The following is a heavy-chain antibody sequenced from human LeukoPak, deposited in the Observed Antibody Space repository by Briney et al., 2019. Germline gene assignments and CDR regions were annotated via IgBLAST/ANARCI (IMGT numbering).Heavy chain of an antibody. Sequence: ASVKVSCKASGGTFISYAISWVRQAPGQGLEWMGGIIPIFGTANYAQKFQGRVTITADESTSTAYMELSSLRSEDTAVYYCATAAYYYDSSGYWGGYYYYYYMDVWGKGTTVTVSS. CDR2: IIPIFGTA. D-gene: IGHD3-22*01. J-gene: IGHJ6*03. V-gene: IGHV1-69*13. CDR3: ATAAYYYDSSGYWGGYYYYYYMDV. CDR1: GGTFISYA.